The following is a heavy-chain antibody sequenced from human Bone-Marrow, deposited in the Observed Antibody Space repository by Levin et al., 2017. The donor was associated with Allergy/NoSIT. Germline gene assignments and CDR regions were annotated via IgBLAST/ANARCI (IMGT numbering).Heavy chain of an antibody. CDR2: INHSADP. CDR3: ARVQGGLRWLGYGLDV. V-gene: IGHV4-34*01. D-gene: IGHD4-23*01. J-gene: IGHJ6*02. Sequence: SETLSLTCRLYGGSFTGYYWSWIRQTPGKGLEWIGQINHSADPKYHPSLTSRVTISVDMYKNQFSLQLTSVTAADTAVYYCARVQGGLRWLGYGLDVWGPGTTVTVSS. CDR1: GGSFTGYY.